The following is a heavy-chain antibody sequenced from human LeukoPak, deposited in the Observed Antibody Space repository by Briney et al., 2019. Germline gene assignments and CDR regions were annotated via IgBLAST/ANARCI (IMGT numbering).Heavy chain of an antibody. V-gene: IGHV4-39*07. CDR3: ARDSYYYGSGSLFDY. CDR1: GGSISSSSYY. Sequence: SETLSLTCTVSGGSISSSSYYWGWIRQPPGKGLEWIGSIYYSGSTYYNPSLKSRVTISLDTSKNQFSLNLNSVTAADTAVYYCARDSYYYGSGSLFDYWGQGTLVTVSS. J-gene: IGHJ4*02. CDR2: IYYSGST. D-gene: IGHD3-10*01.